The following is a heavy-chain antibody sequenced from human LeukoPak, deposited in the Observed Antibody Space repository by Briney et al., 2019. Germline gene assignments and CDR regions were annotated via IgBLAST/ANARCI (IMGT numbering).Heavy chain of an antibody. CDR1: GGSISSGGYY. CDR3: ASYVYDYGSPGRAYFQH. J-gene: IGHJ1*01. V-gene: IGHV4-31*03. Sequence: PSETLSLTCTVSGGSISSGGYYWSWIRQHPGKGLEWIVYIYYSGITYYNPSLKSRVTISVDTSKNQLSLKLSSVTAADTAVYYCASYVYDYGSPGRAYFQHWGQGTLVTVSS. D-gene: IGHD4-17*01. CDR2: IYYSGIT.